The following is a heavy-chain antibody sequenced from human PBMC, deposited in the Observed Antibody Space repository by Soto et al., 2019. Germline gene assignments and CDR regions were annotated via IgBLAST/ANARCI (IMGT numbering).Heavy chain of an antibody. CDR3: ARDFALYWYFDL. J-gene: IGHJ2*01. CDR1: GFTFSSYA. CDR2: ISYDGSNK. Sequence: GGSLRLSCAASGFTFSSYAMHWVRQAPGKGLEWVAVISYDGSNKYYADSVKGRFTISRDNSKNTLYLQMNSLRAEDTAVYYCARDFALYWYFDLWGRGTLVTVSS. V-gene: IGHV3-30-3*01.